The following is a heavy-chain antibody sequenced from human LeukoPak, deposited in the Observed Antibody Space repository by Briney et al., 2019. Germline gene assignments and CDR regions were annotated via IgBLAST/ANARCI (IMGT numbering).Heavy chain of an antibody. D-gene: IGHD3-3*01. CDR3: ARVSISLFGVVTAHFDS. J-gene: IGHJ4*02. CDR1: GGSFSGSY. CDR2: INLSGSP. V-gene: IGHV4-34*01. Sequence: PSETLSLTCGVSGGSFSGSYWGWIRQPPGKGLEWIGEINLSGSPNYNSSLTSRVTISLDTSKNQFSLNLRSVTTADTAVYYCARVSISLFGVVTAHFDSWGQGTLVAVSS.